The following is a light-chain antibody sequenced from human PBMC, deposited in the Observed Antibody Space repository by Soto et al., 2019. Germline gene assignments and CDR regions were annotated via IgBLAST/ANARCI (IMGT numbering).Light chain of an antibody. V-gene: IGKV1-39*01. CDR3: QQYNSYWT. CDR1: QTINTS. J-gene: IGKJ1*01. CDR2: GAS. Sequence: DIQMTQSPSSLSASVGDRVTITCRASQTINTSLNWYQQQPGKAPKLLLYGASSLQRGVPSRFGGSGSGSDFTLSISSLQPDDFATYYCQQYNSYWTFGQGTKVDI.